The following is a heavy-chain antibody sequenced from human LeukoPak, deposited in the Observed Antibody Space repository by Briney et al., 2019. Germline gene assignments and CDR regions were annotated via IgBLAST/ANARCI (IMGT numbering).Heavy chain of an antibody. V-gene: IGHV1-69*05. Sequence: SVKVSCKASGGTFTSYAISWLRQAPGQGLEWMGRIIPIFGTANYAQKFQGRVTITTDESTSTAYMELRSLRSDDTAVYYCAREDCSSTSCYAWFDPWGQGTLVTLSS. CDR3: AREDCSSTSCYAWFDP. CDR1: GGTFTSYA. D-gene: IGHD2-2*01. J-gene: IGHJ5*02. CDR2: IIPIFGTA.